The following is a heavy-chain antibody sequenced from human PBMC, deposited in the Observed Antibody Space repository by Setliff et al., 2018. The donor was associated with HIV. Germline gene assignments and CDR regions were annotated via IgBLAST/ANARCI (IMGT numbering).Heavy chain of an antibody. CDR3: AKELAASGLGYFDS. V-gene: IGHV3-23*01. J-gene: IGHJ4*02. D-gene: IGHD3-22*01. CDR2: ISASGGST. Sequence: PGGSLRLSCAASGFTFSSYAMSWVRRAPGKGLEWVSAISASGGSTYYADSVKGRFTISRDNSKNTVYLQMNSLRAEDTAEYYCAKELAASGLGYFDSWGRGILVTVSS. CDR1: GFTFSSYA.